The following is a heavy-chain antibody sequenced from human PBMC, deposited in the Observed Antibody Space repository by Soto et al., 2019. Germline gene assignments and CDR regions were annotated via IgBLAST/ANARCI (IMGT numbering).Heavy chain of an antibody. CDR1: GGTFSSYA. CDR2: IIPIFGTA. CDR3: ARASPLDYYDSSGYSPLDY. Sequence: SVKVSCKASGGTFSSYAISWVRQAPGQGLEWMGGIIPIFGTANYAQKFQGRVTITADKSTSTAYVELSSLRSEDTAVYYCARASPLDYYDSSGYSPLDYWGQGXLVTVYS. J-gene: IGHJ4*02. V-gene: IGHV1-69*06. D-gene: IGHD3-22*01.